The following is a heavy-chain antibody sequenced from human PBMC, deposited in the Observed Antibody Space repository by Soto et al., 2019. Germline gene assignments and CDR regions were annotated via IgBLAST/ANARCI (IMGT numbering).Heavy chain of an antibody. CDR2: ISYDGSNK. CDR1: GFTFSSYA. CDR3: ARDSLYGSGSYNYYYGMDV. Sequence: GGSLRLSCAASGFTFSSYAMHWVRQAPGKGLEWVAVISYDGSNKYYADSVKGRFTISRDNSKNTLYLQMNRLRAEDTAVYYCARDSLYGSGSYNYYYGMDVWGQGTTVTVSS. V-gene: IGHV3-30-3*01. J-gene: IGHJ6*02. D-gene: IGHD3-10*01.